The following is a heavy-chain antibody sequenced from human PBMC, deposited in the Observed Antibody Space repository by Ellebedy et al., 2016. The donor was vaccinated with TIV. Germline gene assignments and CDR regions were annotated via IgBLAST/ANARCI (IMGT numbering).Heavy chain of an antibody. CDR2: IWYDGSNK. V-gene: IGHV3-33*01. D-gene: IGHD6-19*01. J-gene: IGHJ4*02. Sequence: GESLKISCAASGFTFSSYGMHWVRQAPGKGLEWVAVIWYDGSNKYYADSVKGRVTISRDNSKNTLYLQMNSMRAEDTAVYYCARDQSPRYSSGWYPFDYWGQGTLVTVSS. CDR3: ARDQSPRYSSGWYPFDY. CDR1: GFTFSSYG.